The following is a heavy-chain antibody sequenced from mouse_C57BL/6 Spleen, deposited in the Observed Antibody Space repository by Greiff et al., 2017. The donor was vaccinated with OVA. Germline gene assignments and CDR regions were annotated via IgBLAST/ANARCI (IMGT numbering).Heavy chain of an antibody. CDR2: FYPGSGSI. D-gene: IGHD2-2*01. J-gene: IGHJ4*01. CDR3: ARHEGRLRREGYAMDY. Sequence: QVQLQQSGAELVKPGASVKLSCKASGYTFTEYTIHWVKQRSGQGLEWIGWFYPGSGSIKYNEKFKDKATLTADKSSSTVYMELSRLTSEDSAVYFCARHEGRLRREGYAMDYWGQGTSGTVSS. CDR1: GYTFTEYT. V-gene: IGHV1-62-2*01.